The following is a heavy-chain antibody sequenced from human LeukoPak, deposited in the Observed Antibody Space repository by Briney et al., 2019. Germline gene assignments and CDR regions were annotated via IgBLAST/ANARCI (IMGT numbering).Heavy chain of an antibody. V-gene: IGHV4-59*01. J-gene: IGHJ2*01. D-gene: IGHD3-10*01. CDR1: GGSLSSYY. CDR2: IYYSGST. Sequence: SETLSLTCTVSGGSLSSYYWSWIRQPPGKGLEWIGYIYYSGSTNYNPSLKSRVTISVDTSKNQFSLKLSSVTAADTAVYYCARTLWFGELLSGWYFDLWGRGTLVTVSS. CDR3: ARTLWFGELLSGWYFDL.